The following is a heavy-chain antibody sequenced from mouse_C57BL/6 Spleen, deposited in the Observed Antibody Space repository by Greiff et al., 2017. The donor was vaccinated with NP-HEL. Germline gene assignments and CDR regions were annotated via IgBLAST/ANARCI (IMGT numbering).Heavy chain of an antibody. J-gene: IGHJ1*03. V-gene: IGHV5-17*01. CDR3: ARSGSSLSYWYFDV. Sequence: EVKLMESGGGLVKPGGSLKLSCAASGFTFSDYGMHWVRQAPEKGLEWVAYISSGSSTIYYADTVKGRFTISRDNAKNTLFLQMTSLRSEDTAMYYCARSGSSLSYWYFDVWGTGTTVTASS. CDR2: ISSGSSTI. D-gene: IGHD1-1*01. CDR1: GFTFSDYG.